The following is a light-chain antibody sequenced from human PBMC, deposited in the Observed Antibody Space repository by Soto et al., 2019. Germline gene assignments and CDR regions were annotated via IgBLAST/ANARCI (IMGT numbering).Light chain of an antibody. CDR2: DVS. J-gene: IGLJ2*01. CDR1: SSDIGGYNY. V-gene: IGLV2-14*03. CDR3: ASYASSNTVL. Sequence: QSALTQPASVSGSPGQSITISCTGTSSDIGGYNYVSWYQQHPGKAPKLMIYDVSDRPSGVSNRFSGSKSGNTASLTISGLQAEDEADSYCASYASSNTVLFGGGTKLTVL.